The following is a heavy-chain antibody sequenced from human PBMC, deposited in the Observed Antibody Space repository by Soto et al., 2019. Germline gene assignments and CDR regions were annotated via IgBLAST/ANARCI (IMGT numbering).Heavy chain of an antibody. CDR1: GYTLTELS. Sequence: ASVKVSCKVSGYTLTELSMHWVRQAPGKGLEWMGGFDPEDGETIYAQKFQGRVTMTEDTSTDTAYMELSSLRFEDTAVYYCATTLAAAGIKRYYYYGMGVWGQGTTVTV. J-gene: IGHJ6*02. CDR3: ATTLAAAGIKRYYYYGMGV. V-gene: IGHV1-24*01. D-gene: IGHD6-13*01. CDR2: FDPEDGET.